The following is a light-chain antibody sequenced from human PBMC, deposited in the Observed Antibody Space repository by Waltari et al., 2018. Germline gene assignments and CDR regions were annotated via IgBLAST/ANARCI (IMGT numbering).Light chain of an antibody. J-gene: IGKJ4*01. CDR2: WAS. Sequence: DIVMTQSPASLAVSLGEGATIKCKSRQNLFASSDNKHYLAWYQQKQGQSPKLLIYWASTRDSGVPDRGSGSGSGTDCTLTITSLQAEDVAVYYCHQHHTAPLTFGGGTKV. CDR1: QNLFASSDNKHY. V-gene: IGKV4-1*01. CDR3: HQHHTAPLT.